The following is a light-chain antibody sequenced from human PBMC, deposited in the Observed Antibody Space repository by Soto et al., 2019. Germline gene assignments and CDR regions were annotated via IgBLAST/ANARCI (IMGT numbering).Light chain of an antibody. J-gene: IGKJ2*01. CDR2: GGS. Sequence: VLTQSPGTLSLSPGDRATLSCRASQRVSGSSLAWYQQKPGQAPRLLIYGGSNRATGVPDRFSGSGSGADFTRAISRLEPDDFALYHCQQYGNSPSFGQGTKLEIK. V-gene: IGKV3-20*01. CDR1: QRVSGSS. CDR3: QQYGNSPS.